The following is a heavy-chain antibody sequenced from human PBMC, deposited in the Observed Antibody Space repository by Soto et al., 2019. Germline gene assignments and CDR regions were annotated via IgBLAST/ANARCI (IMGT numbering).Heavy chain of an antibody. CDR2: ISAYNGNT. CDR3: ARVPSWSGYYYYFDY. D-gene: IGHD3-3*01. CDR1: GYTLTSYG. Sequence: ASVKVSCQASGYTLTSYGISWVRQAPGQGLEWMGWISAYNGNTNYAQKLQGRVTMTTDTSTSTAYMELRSLRSDDTAVYYCARVPSWSGYYYYFDYWGQGTLVTVSS. V-gene: IGHV1-18*01. J-gene: IGHJ4*02.